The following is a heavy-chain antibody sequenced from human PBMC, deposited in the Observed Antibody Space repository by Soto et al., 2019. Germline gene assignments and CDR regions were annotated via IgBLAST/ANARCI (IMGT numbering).Heavy chain of an antibody. D-gene: IGHD3-22*01. Sequence: SETLSLTCTVSGGSISSYYWSWIRPPPGKGLEWIGYIYYSGSTNYNPSLKSRVTISVDTSKNQFSLKLSSVTAADTAVYYCANQYDYDSSGSKTFDYWGQGTQVTVSS. J-gene: IGHJ4*02. CDR3: ANQYDYDSSGSKTFDY. V-gene: IGHV4-59*01. CDR2: IYYSGST. CDR1: GGSISSYY.